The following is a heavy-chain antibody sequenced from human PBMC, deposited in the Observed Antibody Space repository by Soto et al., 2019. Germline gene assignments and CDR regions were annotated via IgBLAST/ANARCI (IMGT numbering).Heavy chain of an antibody. CDR3: ATGITTSGYRRYIDV. V-gene: IGHV1-69*08. Sequence: VQLVQSGAEMKKPGSSVRVSCKASGGSFNGYFITWVRQAPGQGLEWVGRVIPMHGSESHAGKIGDRITLPADTLTNTAFLDLRSLQSDDTAVYYCATGITTSGYRRYIDVWGKGTKVTVSS. J-gene: IGHJ6*03. CDR2: VIPMHGSE. D-gene: IGHD1-20*01. CDR1: GGSFNGYF.